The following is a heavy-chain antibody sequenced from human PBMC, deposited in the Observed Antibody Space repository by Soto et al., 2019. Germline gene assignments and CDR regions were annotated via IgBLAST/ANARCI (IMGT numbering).Heavy chain of an antibody. CDR1: GGSISSYY. D-gene: IGHD3-10*01. CDR2: IYYSGST. Sequence: SETLSLTCTVSGGSISSYYWSWIRQPPGKGLEWIGYIYYSGSTNYNPSLKSRVTISVDTSKNQFSLRLSSVTAADTAVYYCATSGDRYYYYGMDLWGQGTSVTVSS. CDR3: ATSGDRYYYYGMDL. J-gene: IGHJ6*02. V-gene: IGHV4-59*01.